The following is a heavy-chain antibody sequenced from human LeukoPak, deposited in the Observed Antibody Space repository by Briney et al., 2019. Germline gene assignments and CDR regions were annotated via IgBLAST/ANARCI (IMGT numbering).Heavy chain of an antibody. J-gene: IGHJ3*02. CDR1: GFSVRSNY. Sequence: GGALRLSCAASGFSVRSNYISWVRQAPGKGLEWVSMIYSDGSILHADAVKGRFTMSRDNSTNTLDLQMNSLRVEDTAVYFCARDRRRLRGMNGDGDAFDIWGQGTMVTVSS. D-gene: IGHD1-1*01. CDR2: IYSDGSI. CDR3: ARDRRRLRGMNGDGDAFDI. V-gene: IGHV3-53*01.